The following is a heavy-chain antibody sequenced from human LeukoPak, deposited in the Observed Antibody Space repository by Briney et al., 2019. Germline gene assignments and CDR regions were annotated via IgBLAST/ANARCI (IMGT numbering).Heavy chain of an antibody. J-gene: IGHJ4*02. CDR3: ASNPPNTGDFYY. V-gene: IGHV1-8*01. Sequence: ASVKVSCKTSGYTFTYLDINCMRQAPGQGLEWMGWMSPNSGDTGYAQKFQGRVSMTRDIFKSTAYMELSSLRSEDTAIYYCASNPPNTGDFYYWGLGTLVTVSS. CDR1: GYTFTYLD. CDR2: MSPNSGDT. D-gene: IGHD1-1*01.